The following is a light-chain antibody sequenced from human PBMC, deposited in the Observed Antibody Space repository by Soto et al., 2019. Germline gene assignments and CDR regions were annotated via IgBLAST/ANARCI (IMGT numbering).Light chain of an antibody. CDR2: AAS. V-gene: IGKV1-33*01. Sequence: DIQMTQSPSSLSASVGDRVTITCQASQDISNYLNWYQQKPGKAPKLLIYAASSLATGVPSRFSGSGSGTDFTFTISSLQPEDIATYYCQQYDNLPRTFGQGTKVEIK. CDR3: QQYDNLPRT. J-gene: IGKJ1*01. CDR1: QDISNY.